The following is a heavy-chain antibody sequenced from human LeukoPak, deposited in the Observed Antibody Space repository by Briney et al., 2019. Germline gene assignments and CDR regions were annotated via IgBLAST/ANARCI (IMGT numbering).Heavy chain of an antibody. Sequence: PSETLSLTWTVSGGSISSYYWSWIRQPPGKGLEWIGYIYYSGSTNYNPSLKSRVTISVDTSKNQFSLKLSSVTAADTAVYYCARSYCSGGSCYYYYYGMDVWGQGTTVTVSS. V-gene: IGHV4-59*01. CDR1: GGSISSYY. J-gene: IGHJ6*02. D-gene: IGHD2-15*01. CDR2: IYYSGST. CDR3: ARSYCSGGSCYYYYYGMDV.